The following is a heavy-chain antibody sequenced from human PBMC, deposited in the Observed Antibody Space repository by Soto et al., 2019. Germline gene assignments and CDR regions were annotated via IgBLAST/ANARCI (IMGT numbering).Heavy chain of an antibody. V-gene: IGHV3-23*01. CDR2: IGTDGNT. J-gene: IGHJ4*01. CDR3: VRKYPGTRPFDY. CDR1: GFTFNSYA. Sequence: GGSLRLSCAASGFTFNSYAMNWVRQAPGKGLAWVSAIGTDGNTYYANSVKGRFTISRDNSRTTLYLQMNSLRVENTALYYCVRKYPGTRPFDYWGQGTLVTVSS. D-gene: IGHD2-2*01.